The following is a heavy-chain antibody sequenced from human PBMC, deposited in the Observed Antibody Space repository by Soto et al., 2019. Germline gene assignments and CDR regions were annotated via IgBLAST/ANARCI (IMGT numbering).Heavy chain of an antibody. J-gene: IGHJ5*02. Sequence: ASVKVSCKASGYTFTNYGISWVRQAPGQGLEWMGWINTYNGNTNHAQKLQGRVTMTTDTSTSTAYMELRSLRSDDTAVYYCARGVGSGTYYNQYNWFDPWGQGTLVTLL. CDR1: GYTFTNYG. D-gene: IGHD3-10*01. CDR3: ARGVGSGTYYNQYNWFDP. CDR2: INTYNGNT. V-gene: IGHV1-18*01.